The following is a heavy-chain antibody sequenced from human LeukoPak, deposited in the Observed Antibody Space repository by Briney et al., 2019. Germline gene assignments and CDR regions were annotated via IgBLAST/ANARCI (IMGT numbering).Heavy chain of an antibody. D-gene: IGHD4-23*01. J-gene: IGHJ3*02. Sequence: PGGSLRLSCAASGFTFSSYAMSRVRQAPGKGLEWVSAISGSGGSTYYADSVKGRFTISRDNSKNTLYLQMNSLRAEDTAVYYCATTVVTQIAFDIWGQGTMVTVSS. CDR1: GFTFSSYA. CDR3: ATTVVTQIAFDI. CDR2: ISGSGGST. V-gene: IGHV3-23*01.